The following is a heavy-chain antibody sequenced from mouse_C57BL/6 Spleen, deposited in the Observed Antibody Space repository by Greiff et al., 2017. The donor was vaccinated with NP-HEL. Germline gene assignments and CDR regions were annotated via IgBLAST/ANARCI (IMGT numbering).Heavy chain of an antibody. V-gene: IGHV1-62-2*01. Sequence: VQLQESGAELVKPGASVKLSCKASGYTFTEYTIHWVKQRSGQGLEWIGWFYPGSGSIKYNEKFKDKATLTADKSSSTVYMELSRLTSEDSAVYFCARHGGDYGSSYPYYAMDYWGQGTSVTVSS. J-gene: IGHJ4*01. CDR1: GYTFTEYT. CDR3: ARHGGDYGSSYPYYAMDY. CDR2: FYPGSGSI. D-gene: IGHD1-1*01.